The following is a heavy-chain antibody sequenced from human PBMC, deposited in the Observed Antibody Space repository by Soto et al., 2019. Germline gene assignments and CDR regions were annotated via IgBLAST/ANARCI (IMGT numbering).Heavy chain of an antibody. Sequence: QVQLVQSGAEVKKPGSSVKVSCKASGGTFSSYAISWVRQAPGQGLEWMGGIIPIFGTANYAQKFQGRVTXPXDXXTSTAYMELSSLRSEDTAVYYCARFDGCPSLDSDYWGQGTLVTVSS. CDR1: GGTFSSYA. D-gene: IGHD2-15*01. CDR3: ARFDGCPSLDSDY. J-gene: IGHJ4*02. V-gene: IGHV1-69*05. CDR2: IIPIFGTA.